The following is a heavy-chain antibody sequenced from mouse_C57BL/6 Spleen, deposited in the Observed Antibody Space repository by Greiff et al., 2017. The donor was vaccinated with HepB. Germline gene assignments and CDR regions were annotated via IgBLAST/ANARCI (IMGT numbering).Heavy chain of an antibody. CDR3: ARGYGSYFDY. J-gene: IGHJ2*01. CDR1: GYAFSSSW. D-gene: IGHD1-1*01. CDR2: IYPGDGDT. V-gene: IGHV1-82*01. Sequence: QVQLQQSGPELVKPGASVKISCKASGYAFSSSWMNWVKQRPGKGLEWIGRIYPGDGDTNYNGKFKGKATLTADKSSSTAYMQLSSLTSEDSAVYFWARGYGSYFDYWGQGTTLTVSS.